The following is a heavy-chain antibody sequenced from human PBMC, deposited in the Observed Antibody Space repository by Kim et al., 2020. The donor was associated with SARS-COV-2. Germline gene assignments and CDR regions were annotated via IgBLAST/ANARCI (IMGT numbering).Heavy chain of an antibody. V-gene: IGHV3-74*01. CDR3: ARGREGHNC. Sequence: SSTNYAESVKGRFTTSRDNAKNTLYLQMNSLRAEDTAVYYCARGREGHNCWGQGTLVTVSS. J-gene: IGHJ4*02. CDR2: SST.